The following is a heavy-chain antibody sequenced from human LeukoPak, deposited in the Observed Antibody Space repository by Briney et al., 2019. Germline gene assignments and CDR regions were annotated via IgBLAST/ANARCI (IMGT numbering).Heavy chain of an antibody. J-gene: IGHJ4*02. Sequence: SETLSLTCTVSGGSVSDYYWSWIRQSPGKGLEWIGYLYYTGSTSYNPSLKSRVTISADTSKNQFSLKLNSVTAADTAVYYCAKIGGNVVFWGQGTLVTVSS. CDR1: GGSVSDYY. D-gene: IGHD4-23*01. CDR3: AKIGGNVVF. CDR2: LYYTGST. V-gene: IGHV4-59*02.